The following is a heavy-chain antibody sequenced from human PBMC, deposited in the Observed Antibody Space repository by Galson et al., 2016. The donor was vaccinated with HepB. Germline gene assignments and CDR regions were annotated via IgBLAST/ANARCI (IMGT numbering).Heavy chain of an antibody. CDR1: DYTFITYG. J-gene: IGHJ3*01. D-gene: IGHD2-21*01. Sequence: SVKVSCKASDYTFITYGISWVRQAPGQGLEWMGWISAYDGKTNFAQKVKDRMTITADESTTLTYMELSSLRYDDTAVYYCASARGHIAALADDAFDVWGQGTMVTVSS. CDR3: ASARGHIAALADDAFDV. CDR2: ISAYDGKT. V-gene: IGHV1-18*01.